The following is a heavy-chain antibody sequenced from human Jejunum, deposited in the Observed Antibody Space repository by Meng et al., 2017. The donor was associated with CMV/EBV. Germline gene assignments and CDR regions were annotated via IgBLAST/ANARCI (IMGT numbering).Heavy chain of an antibody. CDR3: ARRGGYCSSPSCPGAFDI. CDR1: FSSSA. CDR2: ISYDGSNK. Sequence: FSSSAMHWVRQAPGKGLEWVAVISYDGSNKYYADTVKGRFTSSRDNSKNTLYLQMNSLTAEDTAVYYCARRGGYCSSPSCPGAFDIWGHGTMVTVSS. D-gene: IGHD2-2*01. J-gene: IGHJ3*02. V-gene: IGHV3-30-3*01.